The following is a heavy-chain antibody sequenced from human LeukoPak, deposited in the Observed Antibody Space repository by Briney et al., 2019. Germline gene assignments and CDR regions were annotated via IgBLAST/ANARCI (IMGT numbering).Heavy chain of an antibody. D-gene: IGHD6-6*01. V-gene: IGHV3-7*01. CDR1: GFTFSNYW. CDR3: ATSTYSSSPS. CDR2: INEDASKK. J-gene: IGHJ5*02. Sequence: GGSLILSCAASGFTFSNYWMIWVRQAPGKGLEWVANINEDASKKYYVDSVEGRFTISRDDAKNSLYLQMNSQRAEDTAMYYCATSTYSSSPSWGQGTLVTVSS.